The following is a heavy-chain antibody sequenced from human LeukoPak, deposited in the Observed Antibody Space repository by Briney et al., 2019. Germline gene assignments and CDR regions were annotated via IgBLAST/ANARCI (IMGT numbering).Heavy chain of an antibody. D-gene: IGHD3-10*01. CDR2: IKQDGSEK. Sequence: GGSLRLSCAASGFTFSSYWMSWVRQAPGKGLEWVANIKQDGSEKYYVDSVKGRFTISRDNAKNSLYLQMNSLRAEDTAVYYCARDVPDYYGLGSISHDYWGQGTLVTVSS. J-gene: IGHJ4*02. CDR1: GFTFSSYW. CDR3: ARDVPDYYGLGSISHDY. V-gene: IGHV3-7*01.